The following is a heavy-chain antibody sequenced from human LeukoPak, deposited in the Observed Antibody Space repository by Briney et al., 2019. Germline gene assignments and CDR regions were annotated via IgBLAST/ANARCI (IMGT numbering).Heavy chain of an antibody. CDR3: GRVIAGAIDY. CDR1: GFTFGGYS. J-gene: IGHJ4*02. CDR2: INLDGSDT. D-gene: IGHD6-13*01. V-gene: IGHV3-7*01. Sequence: GGSLRLSCAASGFTFGGYSMTWVRQAPGKGLEWVANINLDGSDTFYVGFVKGRFTISRDNADNSLYPQMNSLRAEDTAVYYCGRVIAGAIDYWGQGTLVTVSS.